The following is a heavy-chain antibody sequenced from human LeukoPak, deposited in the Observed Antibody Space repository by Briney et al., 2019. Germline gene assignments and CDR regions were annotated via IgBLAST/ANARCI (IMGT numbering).Heavy chain of an antibody. Sequence: GGSLRLSCAASGFTFSNYAMHWVRQAPGKGLEWVAVISYDGRNQYYADAVKDRFTVSRDNSKSTLYLQMNSLRGEDTAVYNCARYGGFLDYWGQGTLVTVSS. CDR1: GFTFSNYA. CDR3: ARYGGFLDY. CDR2: ISYDGRNQ. D-gene: IGHD3-16*01. J-gene: IGHJ4*02. V-gene: IGHV3-30*04.